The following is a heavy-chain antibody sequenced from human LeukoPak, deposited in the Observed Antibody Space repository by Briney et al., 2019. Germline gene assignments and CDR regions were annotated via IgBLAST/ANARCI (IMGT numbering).Heavy chain of an antibody. CDR1: GFTFGDYT. CDR3: TRAPGRGSTSYYFDY. J-gene: IGHJ4*02. CDR2: FRSKAYGGTT. Sequence: GGSLRLSCTASGFTFGDYTTSWFRQAPGKGLEWVTFFRSKAYGGTTEYAASVKGRFTISRDDSKRITYLQMNSLKTEDTAVYYCTRAPGRGSTSYYFDYWGQGTLVTVSS. D-gene: IGHD6-6*01. V-gene: IGHV3-49*03.